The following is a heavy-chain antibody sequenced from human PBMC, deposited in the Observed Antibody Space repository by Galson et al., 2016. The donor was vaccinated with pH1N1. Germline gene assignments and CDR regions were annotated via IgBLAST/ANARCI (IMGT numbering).Heavy chain of an antibody. CDR2: IDDSGSP. CDR1: IGSFSCHY. CDR3: ARRTNPDFWSDYSIFDQ. D-gene: IGHD3-3*01. V-gene: IGHV4-34*01. J-gene: IGHJ4*01. Sequence: SLTCAVYIGSFSCHYWTWIRQSPGTGLEWLGEIDDSGSPNYNPYLMSRVTISVDTSKNLFSLKVTSLTAADTAVYFCARRTNPDFWSDYSIFDQWGQGTRVTVSS.